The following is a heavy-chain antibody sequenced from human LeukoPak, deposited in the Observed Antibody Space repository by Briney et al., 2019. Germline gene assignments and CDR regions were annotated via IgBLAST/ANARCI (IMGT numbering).Heavy chain of an antibody. D-gene: IGHD3-16*01. CDR2: ISYDGSNK. CDR3: ARERFRGGEGAFDI. CDR1: GFTFTNYG. V-gene: IGHV3-30*03. J-gene: IGHJ3*02. Sequence: PGGSLRLSCAASGFTFTNYGMSWVRQAPGKGLKWVAVISYDGSNKYYADSVKGRFTISRDNSKNTLYLQMDSLRAEDTAVYYCARERFRGGEGAFDIWGQGTMVTVSS.